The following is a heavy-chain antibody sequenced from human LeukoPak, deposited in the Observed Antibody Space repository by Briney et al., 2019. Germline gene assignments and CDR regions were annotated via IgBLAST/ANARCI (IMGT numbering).Heavy chain of an antibody. V-gene: IGHV3-48*02. CDR2: ISDTGSTI. J-gene: IGHJ4*02. CDR1: GFTFSSYT. Sequence: GGSLRLSCAASGFTFSSYTMGWVRQAPGKGLEWVSYISDTGSTIAYADSVKGRFTMSRDEAKNSLHLQMNSLRDEDTAVYYCTRRFDSWGQGVLVTVFS. CDR3: TRRFDS.